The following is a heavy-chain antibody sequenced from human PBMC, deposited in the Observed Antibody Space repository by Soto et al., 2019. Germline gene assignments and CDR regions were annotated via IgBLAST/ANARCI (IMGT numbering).Heavy chain of an antibody. Sequence: GGSLRLSCAASGFTFSSYGMHWVRQAPGKGLEWVAVIWYDGSNKYYADSVKGRFTISRDNSKNTLYLQMNSLRAEDTAVYYCARDLNYDFWSGYYDYWVQGTLVTVSS. CDR3: ARDLNYDFWSGYYDY. CDR2: IWYDGSNK. J-gene: IGHJ4*02. D-gene: IGHD3-3*01. CDR1: GFTFSSYG. V-gene: IGHV3-33*01.